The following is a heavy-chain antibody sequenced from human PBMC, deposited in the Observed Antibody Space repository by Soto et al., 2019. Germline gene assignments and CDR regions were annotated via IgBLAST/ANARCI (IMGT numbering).Heavy chain of an antibody. CDR3: ASDGSVPAAPYYYYGRDV. CDR2: INPNSGGT. Sequence: QLQLVQSGAEVKKPVASVKVSCKASGYTFTGYYMHWVRQAPGQGLAWMGWINPNSGGTNYAQKFQGWVTMTRDTSISTAYMELSRLRADDTAVYYCASDGSVPAAPYYYYGRDVWGQGTTVAVFS. J-gene: IGHJ6*02. V-gene: IGHV1-2*04. CDR1: GYTFTGYY. D-gene: IGHD2-2*01.